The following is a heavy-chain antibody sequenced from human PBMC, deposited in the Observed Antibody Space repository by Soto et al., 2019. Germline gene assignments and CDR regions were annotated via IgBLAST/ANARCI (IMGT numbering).Heavy chain of an antibody. J-gene: IGHJ4*02. CDR2: INAGNGNT. CDR3: ARRGSGWYWFDY. D-gene: IGHD6-19*01. CDR1: GYTFTSYA. Sequence: EASVKVSCKASGYTFTSYAMHWVRQAPGQRLEWMGWINAGNGNTKYSQKFQGRVTITRDTSASTAYMELSSLRSEDTAVYYCARRGSGWYWFDYWGQGTLVTVSS. V-gene: IGHV1-3*01.